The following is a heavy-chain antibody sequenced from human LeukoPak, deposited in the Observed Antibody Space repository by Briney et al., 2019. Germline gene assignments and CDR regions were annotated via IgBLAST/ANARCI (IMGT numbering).Heavy chain of an antibody. J-gene: IGHJ5*02. D-gene: IGHD2-2*01. V-gene: IGHV1-2*02. Sequence: ASAKVSCKASGYTFTGYYIHRVRQAPGQGLEWMGWINPNSGDTNYAQKFQGRVTMTRDTSISTAYMELSSLKSDDTAVYYCARAKWESSTTCYGAWGQGTLVTVSS. CDR2: INPNSGDT. CDR3: ARAKWESSTTCYGA. CDR1: GYTFTGYY.